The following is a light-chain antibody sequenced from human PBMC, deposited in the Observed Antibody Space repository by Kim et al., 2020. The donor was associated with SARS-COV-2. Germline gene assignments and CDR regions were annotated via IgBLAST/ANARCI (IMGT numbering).Light chain of an antibody. CDR3: QQYGSSPLT. CDR2: GAS. CDR1: QSVSSSY. Sequence: EIVLTQSPGTLSLSPGERATLSCRASQSVSSSYLAWYQQKPGQAPRLLIYGASSRATGIPDRFSGRGSGTAFTLTISRLEPEDFAVYYCQQYGSSPLTFGGGTKVDIK. V-gene: IGKV3-20*01. J-gene: IGKJ4*01.